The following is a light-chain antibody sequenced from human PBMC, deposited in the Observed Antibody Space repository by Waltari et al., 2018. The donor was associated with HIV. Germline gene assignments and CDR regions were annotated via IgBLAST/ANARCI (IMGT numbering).Light chain of an antibody. CDR1: SRDVGGYNY. V-gene: IGLV2-23*02. CDR3: CSYAGSNTFNYV. CDR2: DVS. J-gene: IGLJ1*01. Sequence: QSALTQPASVSGSPGQSITISCTGTSRDVGGYNYVPWYQQHPGKAPKLMIYDVSKRPSGVSNRFSGSKSGNTASLTISGLQAEDEADYYCCSYAGSNTFNYVFGTGTKVTVL.